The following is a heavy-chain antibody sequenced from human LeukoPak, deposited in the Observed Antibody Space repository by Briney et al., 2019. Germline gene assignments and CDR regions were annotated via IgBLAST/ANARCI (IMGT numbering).Heavy chain of an antibody. CDR1: GDSFSSNNY. V-gene: IGHV4-4*02. J-gene: IGHJ4*02. CDR3: ARNAGYSDLNY. Sequence: PSETLSLTCTVSGDSFSSNNYWTWVRQPPGKGLEWIGEIYRSGATNYNPFLRSRVTVSLDKSKNQFSLRLNSVTAADTAIYYCARNAGYSDLNYWGQGVLVTVSS. D-gene: IGHD3-22*01. CDR2: IYRSGAT.